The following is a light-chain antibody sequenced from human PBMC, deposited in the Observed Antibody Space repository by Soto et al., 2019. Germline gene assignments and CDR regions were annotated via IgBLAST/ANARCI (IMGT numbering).Light chain of an antibody. V-gene: IGKV1-5*03. CDR2: KAS. CDR3: LQYNTFART. CDR1: QSISTW. J-gene: IGKJ1*01. Sequence: DLQMTQSPSTLSASVGDRVTITCRASQSISTWLAWYQQKPGKTPKVLIYKASTLASGVPTRFRGSASGTEFTLTISSLQPDDFAIYYCLQYNTFARTFGQGPRVEIK.